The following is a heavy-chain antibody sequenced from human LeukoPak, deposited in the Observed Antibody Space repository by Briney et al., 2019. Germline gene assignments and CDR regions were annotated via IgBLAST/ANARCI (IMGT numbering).Heavy chain of an antibody. J-gene: IGHJ4*02. D-gene: IGHD4-4*01. Sequence: SETLSLTCAVYGGSFSGYYWSWIRQPPGKGLEWIGSIYYSGSTYYNPSLKSRVTISVDTSKNQFSLKLSSVTAADTAVYYCASGPTVTFDYWGQGTLVTVSS. CDR1: GGSFSGYY. CDR2: IYYSGST. V-gene: IGHV4-34*01. CDR3: ASGPTVTFDY.